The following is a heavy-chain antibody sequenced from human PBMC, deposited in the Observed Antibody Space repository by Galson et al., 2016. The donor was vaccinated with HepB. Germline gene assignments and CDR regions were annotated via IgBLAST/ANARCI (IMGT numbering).Heavy chain of an antibody. D-gene: IGHD6-13*01. J-gene: IGHJ6*04. CDR3: AKVTRPGISAPRYGMDV. Sequence: SLRLSCAASGFTFSSYSMNWVRQAPGRGLEWVSGISGGATATYNADSVKGRFAISRDNSKNTLFLQMNNLRADDTALYYCAKVTRPGISAPRYGMDVWGKGTPVTVSS. CDR1: GFTFSSYS. V-gene: IGHV3-23*01. CDR2: ISGGATAT.